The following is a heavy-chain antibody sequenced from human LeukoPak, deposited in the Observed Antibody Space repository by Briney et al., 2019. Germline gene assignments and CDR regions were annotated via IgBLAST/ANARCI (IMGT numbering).Heavy chain of an antibody. J-gene: IGHJ1*01. V-gene: IGHV3-15*01. D-gene: IGHD3-22*01. CDR3: TTDRYYDNSELQFQH. CDR1: GFTFSDHY. CDR2: IKRETDGGTI. Sequence: GGSLRLSCAASGFTFSDHYIDWVRQAPGKGLEWLGRIKRETDGGTIDYAAPVKGRFTISRDDSRNTLYLQMDSLKIEDTAVYYCTTDRYYDNSELQFQHWGQGTLVTVSS.